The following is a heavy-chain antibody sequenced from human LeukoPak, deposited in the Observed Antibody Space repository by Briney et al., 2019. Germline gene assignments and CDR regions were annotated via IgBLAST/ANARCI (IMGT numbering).Heavy chain of an antibody. J-gene: IGHJ4*02. CDR2: ISTSGST. Sequence: SETLSLTCTVSGGSINSGSYYWSWIRQPAGKGLEWIGRISTSGSTNYNPSLKSRVTMSVDTSKNQFSLMLSSVTAADTAVYYCTRDSIGYDWFYDYWGQGTLVTVSS. V-gene: IGHV4-61*02. CDR3: TRDSIGYDWFYDY. D-gene: IGHD5-12*01. CDR1: GGSINSGSYY.